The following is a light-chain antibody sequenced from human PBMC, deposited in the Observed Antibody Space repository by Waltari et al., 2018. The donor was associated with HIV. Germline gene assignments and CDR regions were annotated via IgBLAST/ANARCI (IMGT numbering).Light chain of an antibody. CDR3: GTWDSSLSAV. Sequence: QSVLTQPPSVSAAPGQRVTISCSGSSSNIGKNYVSWYQHLPGAAPKLLIYDNNNRPSGIPDRFSGSKSGTSATLVITGLQTGDEADYYCGTWDSSLSAVFGGGTKLTVL. CDR2: DNN. J-gene: IGLJ3*02. V-gene: IGLV1-51*01. CDR1: SSNIGKNY.